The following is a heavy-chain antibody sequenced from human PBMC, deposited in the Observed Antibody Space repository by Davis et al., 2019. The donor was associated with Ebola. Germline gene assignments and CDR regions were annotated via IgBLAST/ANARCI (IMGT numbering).Heavy chain of an antibody. D-gene: IGHD1-26*01. CDR3: ARLSKVGAAHYFDY. Sequence: SETLSLTCAVSGASISTTTCWPCVRDAPGKGLEWIGEVYHSGTTNYNPSLKGRVTISVDTSKNQFSLQMNSVTAADTAVHYCARLSKVGAAHYFDYWGQGSLVTVSS. CDR1: GASISTTTC. V-gene: IGHV4-4*02. CDR2: VYHSGTT. J-gene: IGHJ4*02.